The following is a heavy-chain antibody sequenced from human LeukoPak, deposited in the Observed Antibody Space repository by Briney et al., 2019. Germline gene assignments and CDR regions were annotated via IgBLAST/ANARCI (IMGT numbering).Heavy chain of an antibody. D-gene: IGHD3-10*01. Sequence: ASVTVSCKVSGYTLTELSMHWVRQAPGKGLEWMGGFYPEDGETIYAQKFQGRVTMTEDTSTDTAYMELSSLRSEDTAVYYCATVHQGSGSYCFDYWGQGTLVTVSS. CDR3: ATVHQGSGSYCFDY. CDR1: GYTLTELS. CDR2: FYPEDGET. J-gene: IGHJ4*02. V-gene: IGHV1-24*01.